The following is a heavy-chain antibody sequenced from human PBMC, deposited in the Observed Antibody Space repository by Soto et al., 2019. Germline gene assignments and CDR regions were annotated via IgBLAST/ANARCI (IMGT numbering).Heavy chain of an antibody. CDR1: GFTFSSYA. Sequence: GGSLRLSCAASGFTFSSYAMSWVRQAPGKGLEWVSAISGSGGSTYYADSVKGRFTISRDNSKNTLYLQMNSLRAEDTAVYYCARDKISPYYYYGMDVWGQGTTVTVSS. V-gene: IGHV3-23*01. J-gene: IGHJ6*02. CDR3: ARDKISPYYYYGMDV. CDR2: ISGSGGST.